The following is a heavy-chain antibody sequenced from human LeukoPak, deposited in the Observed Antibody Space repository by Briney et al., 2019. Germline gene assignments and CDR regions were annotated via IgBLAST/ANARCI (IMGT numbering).Heavy chain of an antibody. D-gene: IGHD6-19*01. CDR3: ARGYNSGWYAY. V-gene: IGHV4-38-2*02. CDR1: GYPISSGYY. J-gene: IGHJ4*02. Sequence: SETLSLTCTVSGYPISSGYYWGWIRQSPGKGLEWIGSIYHAGSTFHNPSLKSRVTISVDTSKNQFSLKVNSVTAADTAVYYCARGYNSGWYAYWGQGTLVTVSS. CDR2: IYHAGST.